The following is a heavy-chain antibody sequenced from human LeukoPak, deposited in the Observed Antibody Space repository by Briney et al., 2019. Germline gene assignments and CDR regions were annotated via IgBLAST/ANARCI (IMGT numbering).Heavy chain of an antibody. J-gene: IGHJ4*02. CDR1: GFTFSSYA. D-gene: IGHD3-10*01. Sequence: GGSLRLSCAASGFTFSSYAMSWVRQAPGKGLEWVSAISGSGGSTYYADSVKGRLTISRDNSKNTLYLQMNSLRAEDTAVYYCAKPLWFGELAVCFDYWGQGTLVTVSS. V-gene: IGHV3-23*01. CDR2: ISGSGGST. CDR3: AKPLWFGELAVCFDY.